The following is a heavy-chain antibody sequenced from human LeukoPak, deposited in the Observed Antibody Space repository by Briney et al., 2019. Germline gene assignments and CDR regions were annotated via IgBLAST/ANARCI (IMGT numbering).Heavy chain of an antibody. CDR1: GGSIRSRSYY. Sequence: SETLSLTCTVSGGSIRSRSYYWGWIRQSPGKGLEWIGSIFHSGNSYYNPTLKSRVTISIDTSKNLFSLKLNSVTAADTAVYYCARDLAGHFGGFYFDSWGQGTLVTVSS. D-gene: IGHD2-21*01. CDR3: ARDLAGHFGGFYFDS. J-gene: IGHJ4*02. V-gene: IGHV4-39*07. CDR2: IFHSGNS.